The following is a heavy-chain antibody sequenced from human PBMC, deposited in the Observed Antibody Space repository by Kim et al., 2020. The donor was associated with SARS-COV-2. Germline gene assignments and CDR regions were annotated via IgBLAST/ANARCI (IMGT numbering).Heavy chain of an antibody. Sequence: ADSLKGRFTLARDTAKNALYLQMNSLRADDTAVYYCARVSLGSSSWYYFDYWGQGTLVTVSS. D-gene: IGHD6-13*01. CDR3: ARVSLGSSSWYYFDY. V-gene: IGHV3-11*05. J-gene: IGHJ4*02.